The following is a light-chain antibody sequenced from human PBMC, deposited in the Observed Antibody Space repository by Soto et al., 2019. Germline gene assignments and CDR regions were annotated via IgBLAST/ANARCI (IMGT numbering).Light chain of an antibody. CDR1: QDIRNE. CDR3: LQDHSYPRT. Sequence: AIQMTQSPPSLSASVGDRVILTCRASQDIRNELGWYQQKPGKAPKLLIHPTSNLQGGVPLRFSGSGSGTDFTLTISSLQPEDFATYYCLQDHSYPRTFGQGTRVEIK. V-gene: IGKV1-6*01. J-gene: IGKJ1*01. CDR2: PTS.